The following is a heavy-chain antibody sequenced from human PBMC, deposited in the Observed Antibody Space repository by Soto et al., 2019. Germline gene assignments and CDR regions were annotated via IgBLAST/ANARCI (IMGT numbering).Heavy chain of an antibody. Sequence: RASVKVSCKASGYTFTSYYMHWVRQAPGQGLEWMGIINPSGGSTSYAQKFQGRVTMTRDTSTSTVYMELSSLRSEDTAVYYCARERGSSWYGYYYYGMDVWGQGTTVTVPS. CDR2: INPSGGST. CDR1: GYTFTSYY. D-gene: IGHD6-13*01. J-gene: IGHJ6*02. V-gene: IGHV1-46*01. CDR3: ARERGSSWYGYYYYGMDV.